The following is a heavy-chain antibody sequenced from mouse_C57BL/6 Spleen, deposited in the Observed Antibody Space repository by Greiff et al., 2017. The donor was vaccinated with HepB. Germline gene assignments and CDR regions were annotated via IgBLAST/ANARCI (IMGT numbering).Heavy chain of an antibody. CDR2: INPNNGGT. J-gene: IGHJ3*01. CDR1: GYTFTDYY. V-gene: IGHV1-26*01. CDR3: ARGRFDWEGAWFAY. Sequence: EVQLQQSGPELVKPGASVKISCKASGYTFTDYYMNWVKQSHGKSLEWIGDINPNNGGTSYNQKFKGKATLTVDKSSSTAYMELRSLTSEGSAVYYCARGRFDWEGAWFAYWGQGTLVTVSA. D-gene: IGHD4-1*01.